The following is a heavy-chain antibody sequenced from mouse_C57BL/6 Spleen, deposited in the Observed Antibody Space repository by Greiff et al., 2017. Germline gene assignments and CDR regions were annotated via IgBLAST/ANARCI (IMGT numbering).Heavy chain of an antibody. J-gene: IGHJ1*03. CDR2: INPNNGGT. V-gene: IGHV1-26*01. CDR1: GYTFTDYY. CDR3: AFITTARSYWYFDV. D-gene: IGHD1-1*01. Sequence: VQLQQSGPELVKPGASVKISCKASGYTFTDYYMNWVKQSHGKSLEWIGDINPNNGGTSYNQKFKGKATLTVDKSSSTAYMELRSLTSEDSAVYYGAFITTARSYWYFDVWGTGTTVTVSS.